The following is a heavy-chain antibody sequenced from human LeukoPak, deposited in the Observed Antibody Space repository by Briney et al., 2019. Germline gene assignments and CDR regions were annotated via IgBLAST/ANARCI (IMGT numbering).Heavy chain of an antibody. CDR1: GGSISGSCYY. D-gene: IGHD1-14*01. J-gene: IGHJ3*02. V-gene: IGHV4-39*01. Sequence: SSETHLQTCTVSGGSISGSCYYWDWIRQPPGKGLKWIGSVYYDGSTYYNPSLKSRVAISVDTSNNQFSLKDNSVSAADTAIYFCARRTSPHGFDIWGQGTMVTVSS. CDR3: ARRTSPHGFDI. CDR2: VYYDGST.